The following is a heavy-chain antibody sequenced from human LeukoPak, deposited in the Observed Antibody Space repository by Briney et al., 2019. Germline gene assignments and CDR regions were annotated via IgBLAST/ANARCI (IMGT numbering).Heavy chain of an antibody. D-gene: IGHD4-17*01. Sequence: SETLSLTCTVSGYSISSGYYWGWIRQPPGKGLEWIGSIYHSGSTYYNPSLKSRVTISVDTSKNQFSLKLSSVTAADTAVYYCARAPVTPSFMDVWGKGTTVTVSS. CDR1: GYSISSGYY. J-gene: IGHJ6*04. CDR3: ARAPVTPSFMDV. V-gene: IGHV4-38-2*02. CDR2: IYHSGST.